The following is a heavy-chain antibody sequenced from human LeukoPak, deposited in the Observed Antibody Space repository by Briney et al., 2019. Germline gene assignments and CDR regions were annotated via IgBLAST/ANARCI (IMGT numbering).Heavy chain of an antibody. CDR3: AKSWGYGGENWFDP. CDR2: IGGSGGST. V-gene: IGHV3-23*01. CDR1: GFTLSSYA. D-gene: IGHD5-12*01. J-gene: IGHJ5*02. Sequence: PGGSLRLSCAASGFTLSSYAMSWVRQAPGKGLEWVSAIGGSGGSTYYADSVKGRFTISRDNSKNTLYLQMNSLRAEDTAVYYCAKSWGYGGENWFDPWGQGTLVTVSS.